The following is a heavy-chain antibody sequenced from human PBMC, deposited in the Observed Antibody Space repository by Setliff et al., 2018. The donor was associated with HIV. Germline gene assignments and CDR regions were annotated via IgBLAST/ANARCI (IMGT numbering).Heavy chain of an antibody. V-gene: IGHV3-23*01. CDR2: ISGSGTST. CDR3: AKLNGGYDSSGYFPDY. CDR1: GFTFSSYA. Sequence: LRLSCAASGFTFSSYAMSWVRQAPGKGLEWVSGISGSGTSTYYADSVKGRFTISRDNSKNTLYLQMNSLRAEDTAVYYCAKLNGGYDSSGYFPDYWGQGTLVTAPQ. J-gene: IGHJ4*02. D-gene: IGHD3-22*01.